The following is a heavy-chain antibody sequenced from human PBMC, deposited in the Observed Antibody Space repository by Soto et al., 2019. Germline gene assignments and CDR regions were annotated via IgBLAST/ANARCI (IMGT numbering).Heavy chain of an antibody. CDR3: ARDHDDFWSGYYMDV. CDR1: GFTFSSYW. J-gene: IGHJ6*03. CDR2: IKQDGSEK. V-gene: IGHV3-7*01. Sequence: GGSLRLSCAASGFTFSSYWMSWVRQAPGKGLEWVANIKQDGSEKYYVDSVKGRFTISRDNAKNSLYLQMNSLRAEDTAVYYCARDHDDFWSGYYMDVWGKGTTVTVSS. D-gene: IGHD3-3*01.